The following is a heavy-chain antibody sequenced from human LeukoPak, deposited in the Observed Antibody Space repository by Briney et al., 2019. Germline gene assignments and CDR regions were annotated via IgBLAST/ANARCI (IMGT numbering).Heavy chain of an antibody. CDR2: TYYRSQWYN. CDR1: GDSVSSTSAA. Sequence: SQTLSLTCAISGDSVSSTSAAWNWIRQSPSRGLEWLGGTYYRSQWYNEYAASVISRITINSDTSKNHFSLQLNSVTPGDTAVYYCARGVTYSFDYWGQGTLVTVSS. CDR3: ARGVTYSFDY. J-gene: IGHJ4*02. D-gene: IGHD2-21*02. V-gene: IGHV6-1*01.